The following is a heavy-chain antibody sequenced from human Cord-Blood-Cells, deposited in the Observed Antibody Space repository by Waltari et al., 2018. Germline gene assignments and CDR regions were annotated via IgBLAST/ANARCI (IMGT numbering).Heavy chain of an antibody. V-gene: IGHV3-53*02. Sequence: EVQLVETGGGLIQPGGSLRLSCAASGFTVSSNYMSWVRQAPGKGLEWVSVIYSGGSTYYADSVKGRFTISRDNSKNTLYLQMNSLRAEDTAVYYCASPGYSSGWYLGHWGQGTLVTVSS. J-gene: IGHJ4*02. D-gene: IGHD6-19*01. CDR3: ASPGYSSGWYLGH. CDR2: IYSGGST. CDR1: GFTVSSNY.